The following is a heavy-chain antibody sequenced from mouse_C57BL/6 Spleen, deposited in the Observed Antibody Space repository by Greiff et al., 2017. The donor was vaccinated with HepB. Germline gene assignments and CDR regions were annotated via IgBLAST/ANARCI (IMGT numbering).Heavy chain of an antibody. Sequence: VQLQQSGPVLVKPGASVKMSCKASGYTFTDYYMNWVKQSHGKSLEWIGVINPYNGGTSYNQKFKGKATLTVDKSSSTAYMELNSLSSEDSAVYYCARGSLFDYWGQGTTLTVSS. J-gene: IGHJ2*01. CDR2: INPYNGGT. V-gene: IGHV1-19*01. CDR3: ARGSLFDY. CDR1: GYTFTDYY.